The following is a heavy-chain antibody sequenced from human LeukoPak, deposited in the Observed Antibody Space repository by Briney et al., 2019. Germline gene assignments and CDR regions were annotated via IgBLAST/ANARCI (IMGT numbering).Heavy chain of an antibody. J-gene: IGHJ4*02. D-gene: IGHD1-26*01. CDR1: GFTFSSYG. CDR2: ISYDGSNK. Sequence: GRSLRLSCAASGFTFSSYGMHWVRQAPGKGLEWVAVISYDGSNKYYADSVKGRFTISRDNSKNTLYLQMNSLRAEDTAVYYCAKAHRGSYIGVVYWGQGTLVTVPS. CDR3: AKAHRGSYIGVVY. V-gene: IGHV3-30*18.